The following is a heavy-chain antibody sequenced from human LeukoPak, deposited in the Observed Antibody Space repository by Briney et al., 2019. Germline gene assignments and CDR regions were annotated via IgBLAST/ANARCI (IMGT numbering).Heavy chain of an antibody. CDR1: GFTFRSYW. J-gene: IGHJ3*01. Sequence: GGSLRLSCATSGFTFRSYWMHWVRQAPGKGLVWVSRLNFDGSDTSYADSVKGRFTISRGNAKNTLYLQMNSLRAEDTAVYYCARRFQNALRALSDDAFDVWGQGTMVTVS. D-gene: IGHD3-3*01. V-gene: IGHV3-74*01. CDR2: LNFDGSDT. CDR3: ARRFQNALRALSDDAFDV.